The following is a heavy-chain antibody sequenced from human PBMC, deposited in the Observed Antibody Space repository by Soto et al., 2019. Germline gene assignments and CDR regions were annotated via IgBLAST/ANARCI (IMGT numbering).Heavy chain of an antibody. CDR3: ARGPMSCTSSSCPYFFDY. J-gene: IGHJ4*02. CDR1: GYTFTNYD. CDR2: MNPNSGNT. D-gene: IGHD2-2*01. V-gene: IGHV1-8*01. Sequence: ASVKVSCKASGYTFTNYDINWVRQATGQGIEWMGWMNPNSGNTGYAQKLQGRVTMTRNTSMSTASMELSSLRSEDTAVYYCARGPMSCTSSSCPYFFDYWAQGTLGTVSS.